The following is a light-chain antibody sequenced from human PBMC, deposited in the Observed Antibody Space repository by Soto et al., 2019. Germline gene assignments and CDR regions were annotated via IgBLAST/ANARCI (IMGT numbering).Light chain of an antibody. CDR1: QRVSSY. Sequence: EIVLTQFPATLSLSPGDGATLSCRASQRVSSYLAWYQQKRGQAPRLLIYDSSNRATGIPARFSGSGSGTDFSLIISSLEPEDFAVYYCQQRSGWPRTFGGGTKVEIK. J-gene: IGKJ4*01. CDR3: QQRSGWPRT. CDR2: DSS. V-gene: IGKV3-11*01.